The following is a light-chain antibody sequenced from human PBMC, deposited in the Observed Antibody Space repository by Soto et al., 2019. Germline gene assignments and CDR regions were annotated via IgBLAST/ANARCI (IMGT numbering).Light chain of an antibody. CDR2: SAY. V-gene: IGKV1-27*01. CDR3: QKFNTAHPT. J-gene: IGKJ5*01. CDR1: QDISVY. Sequence: DIQMTQSPSSLSASVGDRVTITCRASQDISVYLAWHQQKPGKVPKLLIYSAYTLQSGVPSRFSGSGSGTDFTLTISSLQPEDVATYYCQKFNTAHPTCGQGTRLEIK.